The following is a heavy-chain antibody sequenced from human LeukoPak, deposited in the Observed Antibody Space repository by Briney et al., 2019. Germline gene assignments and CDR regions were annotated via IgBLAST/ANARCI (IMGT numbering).Heavy chain of an antibody. Sequence: ASVKVSCKASGYTFTSYDINWVRQATGQGLEWMGWINPNSGGTNYAQKFQGRVTMTRDTSISTAYMELSRLRSDDTAVYYCARASGDYVDYYYYMDVWGKGTTVTVSS. D-gene: IGHD4-17*01. CDR1: GYTFTSYD. CDR3: ARASGDYVDYYYYMDV. V-gene: IGHV1-2*02. J-gene: IGHJ6*03. CDR2: INPNSGGT.